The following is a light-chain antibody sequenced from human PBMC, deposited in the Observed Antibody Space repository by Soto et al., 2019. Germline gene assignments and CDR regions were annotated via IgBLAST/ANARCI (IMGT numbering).Light chain of an antibody. J-gene: IGLJ1*01. CDR2: EDR. CDR3: QTWDSSTGV. Sequence: SYELTQPPSVSVSPGQTASITCSGDELGDKYVCWYQQKPGLSPVMVIYEDRKRPSGIPERYSGSNSGNTATLTISGTQTMDEADYYCQTWDSSTGVFGTGTKLTVL. V-gene: IGLV3-1*01. CDR1: ELGDKY.